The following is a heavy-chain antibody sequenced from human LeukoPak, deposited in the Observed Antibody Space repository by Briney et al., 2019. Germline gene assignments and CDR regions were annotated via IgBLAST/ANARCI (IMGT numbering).Heavy chain of an antibody. CDR2: INPSGGST. J-gene: IGHJ3*02. CDR1: GYTFTSYY. Sequence: ASVKVSCKASGYTFTSYYMHWVRQAPGQGLEWMGIINPSGGSTSYAQKFQGRVTMTRDTSTSTVYMELRSLRSDDTAVYYCARPYYDFWSGYPADAFDIWGQGTMVTVSS. D-gene: IGHD3-3*01. CDR3: ARPYYDFWSGYPADAFDI. V-gene: IGHV1-46*01.